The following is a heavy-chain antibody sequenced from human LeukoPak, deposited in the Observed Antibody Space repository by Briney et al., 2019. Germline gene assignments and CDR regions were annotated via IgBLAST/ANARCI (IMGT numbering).Heavy chain of an antibody. CDR2: IYYSGST. D-gene: IGHD6-19*01. CDR1: GGSISSYY. V-gene: IGHV4-59*08. J-gene: IGHJ4*02. Sequence: SETLSLTCTVSGGSISSYYWSWIRQPPGKGLEWIGYIYYSGSTNYNPSLKSRVTISVDTSKNQFSLKLSSVTAADTAVYYCARQAVAGTFDYWGQGTLVTVSS. CDR3: ARQAVAGTFDY.